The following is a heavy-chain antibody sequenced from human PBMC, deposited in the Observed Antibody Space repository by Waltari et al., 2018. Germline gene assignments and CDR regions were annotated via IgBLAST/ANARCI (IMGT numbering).Heavy chain of an antibody. CDR3: ARGADL. CDR1: GFTLSGTW. Sequence: EVQLVESGGGLVQPGGSLRLSCAASGFTLSGTWLHWVRHVPGKGMVWDAGISGDWSTITYADAGKGRVTSSRDTAKNTLYLQMNRLRAEDTAVYYCARGADLRGQGILVTVSS. V-gene: IGHV3-74*03. D-gene: IGHD3-3*01. J-gene: IGHJ4*02. CDR2: ISGDWSTI.